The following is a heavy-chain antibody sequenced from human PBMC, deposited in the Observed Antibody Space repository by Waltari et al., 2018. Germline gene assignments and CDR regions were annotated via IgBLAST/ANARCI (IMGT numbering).Heavy chain of an antibody. CDR2: ISYDGSNK. D-gene: IGHD4-17*01. Sequence: QVQLVESGGGVVQPGRSLRLSCAASGFTFSSYAMPWVRQAPGKGLEWVAVISYDGSNKYYADSVKGRFTISRDNSKNTLYLQMNSLRAEDTAVYYCARSYGDYEFGYFDLWGRGTLVTVSS. J-gene: IGHJ2*01. CDR1: GFTFSSYA. CDR3: ARSYGDYEFGYFDL. V-gene: IGHV3-30-3*01.